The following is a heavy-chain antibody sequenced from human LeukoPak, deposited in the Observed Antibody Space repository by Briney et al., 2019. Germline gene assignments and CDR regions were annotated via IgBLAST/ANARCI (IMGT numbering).Heavy chain of an antibody. J-gene: IGHJ1*01. CDR1: GYTFTSYY. Sequence: ASVKVSCKASGYTFTSYYMHWVRQAPGQGLEWMGIINPSGGSTSYAQKFQGRVTMTRDTSTSTVYMELSSLRSEDTAVYYCARDWGILTGYYMGANLQHWGQGTLVTVSS. CDR2: INPSGGST. V-gene: IGHV1-46*01. CDR3: ARDWGILTGYYMGANLQH. D-gene: IGHD3-9*01.